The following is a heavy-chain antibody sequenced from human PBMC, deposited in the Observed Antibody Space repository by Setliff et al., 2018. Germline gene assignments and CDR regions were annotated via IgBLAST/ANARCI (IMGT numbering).Heavy chain of an antibody. J-gene: IGHJ3*02. D-gene: IGHD1-26*01. CDR3: ARKGISALSGAFDM. CDR2: IYTSGST. V-gene: IGHV4-4*07. CDR1: GGSISNYY. Sequence: SETLSLPCTVSGGSISNYYWSWIRQPAGKGLEWIGRIYTSGSTNYNPSLKSRVTMSVDTSKNQFSLKLSSVTAADTAVYCCARKGISALSGAFDMWGQGTMVTVSS.